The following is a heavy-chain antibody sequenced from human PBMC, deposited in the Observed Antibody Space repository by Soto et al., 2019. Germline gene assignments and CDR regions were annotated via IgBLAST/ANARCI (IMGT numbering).Heavy chain of an antibody. CDR2: ISGSGGST. CDR3: TKGPLGMGYDLDY. CDR1: GFTFSNYA. Sequence: EVQLLDSGGGLVQPGGSLRLSCAASGFTFSNYAMNWVRQAPGKGLDWVSAISGSGGSTYYADSVKGRFTISRDNSKNTMYLQMSSLRAEDTAVSYCTKGPLGMGYDLDYGGQGTRVPVSS. J-gene: IGHJ4*02. V-gene: IGHV3-23*01. D-gene: IGHD5-12*01.